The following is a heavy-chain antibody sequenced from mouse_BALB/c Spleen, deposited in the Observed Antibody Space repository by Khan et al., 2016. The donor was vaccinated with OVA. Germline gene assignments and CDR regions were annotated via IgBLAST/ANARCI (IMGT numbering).Heavy chain of an antibody. CDR2: IWSGGTT. D-gene: IGHD2-4*01. Sequence: QVQLKESGPGLVQPSQSLSITCTVSVFSLTTYGVHWVRQSPGKGLEWLGVIWSGGTTEYSAAFISRLSITKDNSKSQVFFNMNSLQANDTAIYYCARNYDYDEDLAYGGQGTLVTVSA. CDR3: ARNYDYDEDLAY. J-gene: IGHJ3*01. CDR1: VFSLTTYG. V-gene: IGHV2-2*02.